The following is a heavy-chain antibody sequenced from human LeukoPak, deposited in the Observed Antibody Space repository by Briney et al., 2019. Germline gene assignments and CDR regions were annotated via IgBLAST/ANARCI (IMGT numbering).Heavy chain of an antibody. CDR1: GGSFSGYY. CDR3: ARVYIVGGTRDAFDI. J-gene: IGHJ3*02. D-gene: IGHD1-26*01. V-gene: IGHV4-34*01. Sequence: PSETLSLTCAVYGGSFSGYYWSWIRQPPGKGLERIGEITHSGSTNYNPSLKSRVTISVDTSKNQFSLKLSSVTAADTAVYYCARVYIVGGTRDAFDIWGQGTMVTVSS. CDR2: ITHSGST.